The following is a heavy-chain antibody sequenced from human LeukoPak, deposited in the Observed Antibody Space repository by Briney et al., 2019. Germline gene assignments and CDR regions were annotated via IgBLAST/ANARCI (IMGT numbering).Heavy chain of an antibody. V-gene: IGHV3-20*04. CDR2: INWNGGST. CDR3: ARVIVVVPAAKLNYFDY. D-gene: IGHD2-2*01. CDR1: GFTVSSNY. J-gene: IGHJ4*02. Sequence: PGGSLRLSCAASGFTVSSNYMSWVRQAPGKGLEWVSGINWNGGSTGYADSVKGRFTISRDNAKNSLYLQMNSLRAEDTALYYCARVIVVVPAAKLNYFDYWGQGTLVTVSS.